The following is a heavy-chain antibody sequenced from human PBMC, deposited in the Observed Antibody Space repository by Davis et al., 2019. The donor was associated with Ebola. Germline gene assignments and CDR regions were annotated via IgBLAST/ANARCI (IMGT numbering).Heavy chain of an antibody. V-gene: IGHV3-30*18. Sequence: GGSLRLSCAASGFTFSSYGMHWVRQAPGKGLEWVAVISYDGSNNYYADSVKGRFTISRDNSKNTLYLQMNSLRAEDTAVYYCAKDRKVGATGYYYYYYGMDVWGQGTTVTVSS. CDR2: ISYDGSNN. J-gene: IGHJ6*02. CDR3: AKDRKVGATGYYYYYYGMDV. CDR1: GFTFSSYG. D-gene: IGHD1-26*01.